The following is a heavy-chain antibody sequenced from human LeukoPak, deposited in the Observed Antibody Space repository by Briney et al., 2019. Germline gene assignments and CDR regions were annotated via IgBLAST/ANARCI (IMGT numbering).Heavy chain of an antibody. Sequence: ASVKVSCKASGYTFTSYDINWVRQATGQGLEWMGWMNPNSGNTGYAQKFQGRVTITRNTSISTAYMELSSLRSEDTAVYYCARGPRGFLEWFFDYWGQGTLVTVSS. CDR1: GYTFTSYD. J-gene: IGHJ4*02. V-gene: IGHV1-8*03. D-gene: IGHD3-3*01. CDR3: ARGPRGFLEWFFDY. CDR2: MNPNSGNT.